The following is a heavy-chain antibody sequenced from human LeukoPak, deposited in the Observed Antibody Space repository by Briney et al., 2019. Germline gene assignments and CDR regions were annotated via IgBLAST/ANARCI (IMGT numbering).Heavy chain of an antibody. J-gene: IGHJ5*02. V-gene: IGHV1-24*01. D-gene: IGHD3-10*01. Sequence: GASVKVSCKVSGYTLTELSMHWVRQAPGQGLEWLGRINTFNSDPNYAQKFQDRITVTTDKSTTTAYMELKNLTSDDTAVYYCARDRGLVRHTNWLDPWGQGTLVTVSS. CDR3: ARDRGLVRHTNWLDP. CDR2: INTFNSDP. CDR1: GYTLTELS.